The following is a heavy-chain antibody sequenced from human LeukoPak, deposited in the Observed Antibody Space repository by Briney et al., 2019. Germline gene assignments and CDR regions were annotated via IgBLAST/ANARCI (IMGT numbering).Heavy chain of an antibody. D-gene: IGHD2-15*01. Sequence: SETLSLTRTVSGGSISSYYWSWIRQPAGKGLEWIGRIYTSGSTNYNPSLKSRVTMSVDTSKNQFSLKLSSVTAADTAVYYCARGNILCSGGSCSTNIDYWGQGTLVTVSS. J-gene: IGHJ4*02. CDR2: IYTSGST. CDR3: ARGNILCSGGSCSTNIDY. CDR1: GGSISSYY. V-gene: IGHV4-4*07.